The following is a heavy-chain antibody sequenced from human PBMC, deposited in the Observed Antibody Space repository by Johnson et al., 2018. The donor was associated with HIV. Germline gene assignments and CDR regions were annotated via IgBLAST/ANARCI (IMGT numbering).Heavy chain of an antibody. CDR1: GFTVSSNY. D-gene: IGHD3-22*01. V-gene: IGHV3-66*01. Sequence: EVQLVESGGGLVQPGGSLRLSCAASGFTVSSNYMSWVRQAPGKGLDWVSVIYSGGSTYYAASLKDRFTISRDNSKNTLYLQMNSLRAEDTAVAYCAREEGGYYDSSGYYYVGAFDIWGQGTMVTVSS. CDR2: IYSGGST. CDR3: AREEGGYYDSSGYYYVGAFDI. J-gene: IGHJ3*02.